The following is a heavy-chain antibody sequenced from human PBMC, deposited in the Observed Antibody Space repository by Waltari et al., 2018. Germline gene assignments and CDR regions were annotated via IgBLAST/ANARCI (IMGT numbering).Heavy chain of an antibody. D-gene: IGHD3-16*01. CDR3: ARSARGGMSRAQYYYYGMDV. CDR2: INPNSGGT. Sequence: QVQLVQSGAEVKKPGASVKVSCKASGYTFTGYYMHWVRQAPGQGLEWMGWINPNSGGTNYAQKFQGRVPMTRDTSISTAYMELSRLRSDDTAVYYCARSARGGMSRAQYYYYGMDVWGQGTTVTVSS. CDR1: GYTFTGYY. J-gene: IGHJ6*02. V-gene: IGHV1-2*02.